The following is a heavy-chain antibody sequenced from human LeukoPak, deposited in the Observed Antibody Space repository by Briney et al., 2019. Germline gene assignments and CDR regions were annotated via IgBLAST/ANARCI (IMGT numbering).Heavy chain of an antibody. V-gene: IGHV4-34*01. CDR2: INHSGST. CDR3: AGGGDDYVGGSYRSFDY. CDR1: GGSFSGYY. Sequence: SETLSLTCAVYGGSFSGYYWSWIRQPPGKGLEWIGEINHSGSTNYNPSLKSRVTISVDTSKNQFSLKLSSVTAADTAVYYCAGGGDDYVGGSYRSFDYWGQGTLVTVSS. D-gene: IGHD3-16*02. J-gene: IGHJ4*02.